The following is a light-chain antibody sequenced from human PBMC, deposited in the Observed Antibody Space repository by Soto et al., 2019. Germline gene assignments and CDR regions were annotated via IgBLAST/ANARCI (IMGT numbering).Light chain of an antibody. J-gene: IGLJ2*01. CDR1: SSDVGGYNY. V-gene: IGLV2-8*01. CDR3: SSYAGSNVV. Sequence: QSALTQPPSASGSPGQSVTISCTGTSSDVGGYNYVSWYQQHPGKAPKLMIYEVSKRPSGVPDRFSGSKSGNTASLTVSGLQAEDAADYYCSSYAGSNVVFSGGTQLTVL. CDR2: EVS.